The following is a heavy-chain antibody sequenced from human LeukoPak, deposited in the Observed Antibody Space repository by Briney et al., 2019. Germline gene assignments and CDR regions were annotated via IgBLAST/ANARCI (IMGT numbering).Heavy chain of an antibody. V-gene: IGHV3-33*06. J-gene: IGHJ3*02. D-gene: IGHD3-3*01. CDR3: AKLQGDVLRFLEWSSDAFDI. CDR2: IWYDGSNK. CDR1: GFTFSSYG. Sequence: GGSLRLSCAASGFTFSSYGMHWVRQAPGKGLEWVAVIWYDGSNKYYADSVKGRFTISRDNSKNTLHLQMNSLRAEDTAVYYCAKLQGDVLRFLEWSSDAFDIWGQGTMVTVSS.